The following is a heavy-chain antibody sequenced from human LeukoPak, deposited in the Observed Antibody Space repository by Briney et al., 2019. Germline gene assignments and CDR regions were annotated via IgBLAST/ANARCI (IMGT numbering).Heavy chain of an antibody. CDR1: GLTFSSYS. CDR2: ISISSRYI. D-gene: IGHD3-22*01. J-gene: IGHJ4*02. CDR3: ASAGYYERSGYTYYFHY. V-gene: IGHV3-21*01. Sequence: GGSPRLSCAASGLTFSSYSMNWVRQAPGKGLEWVSYISISSRYIYYADSLKGRFTISRDNAKSSLYLQMSSLRAEDTAVYYCASAGYYERSGYTYYFHYWGQGTVVTVSS.